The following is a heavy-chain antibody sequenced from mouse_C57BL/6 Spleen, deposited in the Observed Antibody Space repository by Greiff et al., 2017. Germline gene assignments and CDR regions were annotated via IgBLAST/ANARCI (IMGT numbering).Heavy chain of an antibody. CDR3: ARLDPYYGSSPMDY. V-gene: IGHV1-82*01. D-gene: IGHD1-1*01. J-gene: IGHJ4*01. Sequence: VQLQQSGPELVKPGASVKISCKASGYAFSSSWMNWVKQRPGKGLEWIGRIYPGDGDTNYNGKFKGKATLTADKSSSTAYMQLSSLTSEDSAVYFCARLDPYYGSSPMDYWGQGTSVTVSS. CDR2: IYPGDGDT. CDR1: GYAFSSSW.